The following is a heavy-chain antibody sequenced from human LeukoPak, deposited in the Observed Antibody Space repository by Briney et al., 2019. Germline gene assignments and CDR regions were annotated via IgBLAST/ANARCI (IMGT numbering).Heavy chain of an antibody. CDR1: EFTVSSNY. Sequence: GGSLRLSCAASEFTVSSNYMSWVRQAPGKGLEWVSVIYSGGSTYYADSVKGRITISRDNAKNSLFLQMKSLRAEDTAVYYCARGMVRGVPDYWGQGTLVTVSS. CDR2: IYSGGST. D-gene: IGHD3-10*01. CDR3: ARGMVRGVPDY. J-gene: IGHJ4*02. V-gene: IGHV3-66*01.